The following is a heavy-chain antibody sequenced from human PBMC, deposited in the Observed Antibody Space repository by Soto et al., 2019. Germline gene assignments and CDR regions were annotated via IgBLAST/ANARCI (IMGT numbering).Heavy chain of an antibody. V-gene: IGHV3-21*01. CDR1: GVTFTDYV. Sequence: LGWSLRLSCVVSGVTFTDYVFSWVRQAPGKGLEWVSHISGSSIYIHYADSVRGRFTISRDNAKNSVYLQLDSLRVEDTAVYYCAREGSRKPFDYWGQGALGTVSS. J-gene: IGHJ4*02. CDR3: AREGSRKPFDY. CDR2: ISGSSIYI.